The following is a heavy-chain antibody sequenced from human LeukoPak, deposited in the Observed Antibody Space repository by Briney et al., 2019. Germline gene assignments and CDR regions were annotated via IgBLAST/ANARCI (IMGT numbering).Heavy chain of an antibody. CDR1: GFTFSSYE. V-gene: IGHV3-48*03. CDR3: ARTMWGFDY. D-gene: IGHD7-27*01. Sequence: GGSLRLSCAAFGFTFSSYEMNWIRQAPGKGLEWVSYISSSGNTIYYADSVKGRFTISRDNAKRSLFLQMNSLRVEDTAVYYCARTMWGFDYWGQGTLVTVSS. CDR2: ISSSGNTI. J-gene: IGHJ4*02.